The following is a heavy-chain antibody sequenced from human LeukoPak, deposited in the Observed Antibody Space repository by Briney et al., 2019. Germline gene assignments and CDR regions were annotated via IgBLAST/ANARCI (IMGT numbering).Heavy chain of an antibody. CDR2: IWYDGSNK. CDR1: GFTFSSFG. J-gene: IGHJ6*02. D-gene: IGHD6-13*01. CDR3: ARDGYSSSWYSRAYYYYYGMDV. V-gene: IGHV3-33*01. Sequence: GGSLRLSCAASGFTFSSFGMRWVRQAPGKGLEWVAVIWYDGSNKYYADSVKGRSTISRDNSKNTLYLQMNSLRAEDTAVYYCARDGYSSSWYSRAYYYYYGMDVWGQGTTVTVSS.